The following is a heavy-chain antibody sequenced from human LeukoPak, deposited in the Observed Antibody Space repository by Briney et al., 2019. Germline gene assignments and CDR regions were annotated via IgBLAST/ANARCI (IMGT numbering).Heavy chain of an antibody. CDR1: GGTFSSYA. V-gene: IGHV1-69*04. D-gene: IGHD3-3*01. CDR3: ARDSRPSYYDFWSGYPFDY. Sequence: ASVKVSCKASGGTFSSYAISWVRQAPGQGLEWMGRIIPILGIANYAQKFQGRVTITADKSTSTAYMELSSLRSEDTAVYYCARDSRPSYYDFWSGYPFDYWGQGTLVTASS. J-gene: IGHJ4*02. CDR2: IIPILGIA.